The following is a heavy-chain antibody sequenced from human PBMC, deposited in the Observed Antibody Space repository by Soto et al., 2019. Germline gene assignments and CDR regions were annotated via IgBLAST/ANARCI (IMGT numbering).Heavy chain of an antibody. J-gene: IGHJ4*02. CDR1: GGSISSYD. CDR2: IYYSGST. V-gene: IGHV4-39*07. D-gene: IGHD4-17*01. Sequence: SETLSLTCTVSGGSISSYDCCWIRQPPGKGLEWIGSIYYSGSTYYNPSLKSRVTTSVDTSKNQFSLKLSSVTAADTAVYYCGRISSHGDYAYWGQGTLVTVSS. CDR3: GRISSHGDYAY.